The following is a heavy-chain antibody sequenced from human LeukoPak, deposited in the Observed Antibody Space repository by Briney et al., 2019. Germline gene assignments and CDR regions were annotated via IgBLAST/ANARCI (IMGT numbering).Heavy chain of an antibody. CDR3: ARSGLLWFGDY. Sequence: GGSLRLSCAASGFTFSSYWMHWVRQAPGKGLVWVSRINSDGSSTSYADSVKGRFTISRDNAKNSLYLQMNSLRAEDTAVYYCARSGLLWFGDYWGQGTLVTVSS. V-gene: IGHV3-74*01. D-gene: IGHD3-10*01. CDR1: GFTFSSYW. CDR2: INSDGSST. J-gene: IGHJ4*02.